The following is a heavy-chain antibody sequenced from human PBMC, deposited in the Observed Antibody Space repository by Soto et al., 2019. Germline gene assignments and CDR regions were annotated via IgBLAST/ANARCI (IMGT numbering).Heavy chain of an antibody. CDR1: GGSISSGGYY. V-gene: IGHV4-31*03. J-gene: IGHJ2*01. Sequence: QVQLQESGPGLVKPSQTLSLTCTVSGGSISSGGYYWSWIRQHPGKGLEWIGYIYYSGSTYYNPSIKSRVTISVDTSKNQFSLKLSSVTAADTAVYYCAGRGSSGVGNWYFDLWGRGTLVTVSS. CDR2: IYYSGST. CDR3: AGRGSSGVGNWYFDL. D-gene: IGHD6-25*01.